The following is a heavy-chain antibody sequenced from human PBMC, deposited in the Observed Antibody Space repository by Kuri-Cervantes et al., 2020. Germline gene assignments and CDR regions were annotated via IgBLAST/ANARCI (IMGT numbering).Heavy chain of an antibody. CDR2: ISWNSGSI. V-gene: IGHV3-9*01. Sequence: GGSLRLSCAASGFTFDDYAMHWFRQAPVKGLGWVSGISWNSGSIGYADYVKVRFTISRDSAKNSLYLQMNSLRAEDTALYYCAKDLGISGFGNNYFDYWGQGTLVTVSS. CDR1: GFTFDDYA. D-gene: IGHD3-10*01. CDR3: AKDLGISGFGNNYFDY. J-gene: IGHJ4*02.